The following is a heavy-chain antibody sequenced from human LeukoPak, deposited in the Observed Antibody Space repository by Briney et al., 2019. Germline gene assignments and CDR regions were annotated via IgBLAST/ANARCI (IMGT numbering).Heavy chain of an antibody. CDR3: TRDHILAGAFDI. Sequence: GGSLRLSCTASGFTFGDYAMSWVRQAPGKGLEWVGFIRSKAYGGTTEYAASVKGRFTISRDDSKSIAYLQMNSLKTEDTAVYYCTRDHILAGAFDIWGQGTMVTVSS. D-gene: IGHD2-21*01. CDR2: IRSKAYGGTT. J-gene: IGHJ3*02. CDR1: GFTFGDYA. V-gene: IGHV3-49*04.